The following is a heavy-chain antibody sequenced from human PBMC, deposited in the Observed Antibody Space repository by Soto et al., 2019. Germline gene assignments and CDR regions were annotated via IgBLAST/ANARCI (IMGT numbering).Heavy chain of an antibody. CDR1: GFTFSSYA. CDR3: ARAGCDGGSCYTLVGLRYGMDV. CDR2: ISYDGNKK. D-gene: IGHD2-15*01. Sequence: QVQLVESGGGVVQPGRSLRLSCVASGFTFSSYAMHWVRQAPGKGLEWVAVISYDGNKKYYADSVKGRFNISRDNSKNTLYLQMNSLRLEDTAVYYCARAGCDGGSCYTLVGLRYGMDVWGQGTTVTVSS. V-gene: IGHV3-30-3*01. J-gene: IGHJ6*02.